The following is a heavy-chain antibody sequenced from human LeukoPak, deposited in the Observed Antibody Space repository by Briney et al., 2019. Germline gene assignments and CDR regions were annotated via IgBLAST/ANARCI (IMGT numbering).Heavy chain of an antibody. D-gene: IGHD1-20*01. Sequence: GASVTVSCKSSVYTFTSYGINWVRQAPAPGLEWMGWISAYNGNTNYAQKLQGRVTMTTDTSTSKAYMDLRRLRSEDTAVYYCARAIQYNWKRSDNGFDPWGQGTLVTVSS. CDR2: ISAYNGNT. V-gene: IGHV1-18*01. J-gene: IGHJ5*02. CDR3: ARAIQYNWKRSDNGFDP. CDR1: VYTFTSYG.